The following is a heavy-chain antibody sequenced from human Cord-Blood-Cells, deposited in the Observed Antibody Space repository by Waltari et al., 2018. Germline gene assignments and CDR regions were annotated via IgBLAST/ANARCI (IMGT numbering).Heavy chain of an antibody. V-gene: IGHV4-4*02. J-gene: IGHJ5*02. CDR2: IYESGST. D-gene: IGHD1-1*01. Sequence: QVQLQESAPGLVKSSGTLSLTCAVSGGSISRSNWWSWVRLPPGKGLEWIGEIYESGSTHYNPSLKMRVTISVDKSKNQFSLKLSSVTAADTAVYYCARSPGTTGTTGHNWCDPWGQGTLVTVSS. CDR3: ARSPGTTGTTGHNWCDP. CDR1: GGSISRSNW.